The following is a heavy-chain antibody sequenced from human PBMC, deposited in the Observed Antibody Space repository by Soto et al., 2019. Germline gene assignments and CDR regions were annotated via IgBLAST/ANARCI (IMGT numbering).Heavy chain of an antibody. CDR2: IHSSGST. CDR3: ARNQGVSPAGFTWFDP. Sequence: PSETLSLTCTVSGASINSYHWSWIRQPAGKGLEWIGHIHSSGSTNYNPSLKSRVTMSVYTSKNQFSLRLMSLTAADTAVYYCARNQGVSPAGFTWFDPSREAFLETLFS. CDR1: GASINSYH. V-gene: IGHV4-4*07. J-gene: IGHJ5*02. D-gene: IGHD2-2*01.